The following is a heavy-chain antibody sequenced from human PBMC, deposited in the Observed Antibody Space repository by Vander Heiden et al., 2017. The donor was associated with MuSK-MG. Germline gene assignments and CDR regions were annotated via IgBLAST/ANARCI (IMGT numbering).Heavy chain of an antibody. Sequence: QVQLVQSGAEVKKPGSSVKVSCKASGGTFSSYAISWVRQAPGQGLEGMGGIIPIFGTANYEQKFQGRVTITADESTSTAYMELSSLRSEDTAVYYCAGAYCGGDCYSGYYYYGMDVWGQGTTVTVSS. CDR3: AGAYCGGDCYSGYYYYGMDV. V-gene: IGHV1-69*01. D-gene: IGHD2-21*02. CDR1: GGTFSSYA. J-gene: IGHJ6*02. CDR2: IIPIFGTA.